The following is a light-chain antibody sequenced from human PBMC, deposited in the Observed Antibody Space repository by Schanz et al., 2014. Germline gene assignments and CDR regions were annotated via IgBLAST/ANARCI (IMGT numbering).Light chain of an antibody. CDR3: QSFDSSLTHRV. CDR2: DVG. Sequence: QSALTQPRSVSGSPGQSVTISCTGTSSDVGGYNYVSWYQQHPGKAPKLMIYDVGKRPSGVPDRFSGSKSGNTASLAITGLQAEDEADYYCQSFDSSLTHRVFGGGTKLTVL. CDR1: SSDVGGYNY. V-gene: IGLV2-11*01. J-gene: IGLJ3*02.